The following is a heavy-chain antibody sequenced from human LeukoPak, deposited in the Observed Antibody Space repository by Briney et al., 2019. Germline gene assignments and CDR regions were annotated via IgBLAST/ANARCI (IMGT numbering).Heavy chain of an antibody. CDR1: GGTFSNYA. Sequence: SVKVSCKASGGTFSNYAISWVRQAPGQGLEWMGRIIPILGLANYAQKFQGRVTITADKSTSTAYTEMSSLRSDDTAMFYCARDGSYYFDSSGYSSPDYWGQGTLVTVSS. D-gene: IGHD3-22*01. CDR2: IIPILGLA. J-gene: IGHJ4*02. V-gene: IGHV1-69*04. CDR3: ARDGSYYFDSSGYSSPDY.